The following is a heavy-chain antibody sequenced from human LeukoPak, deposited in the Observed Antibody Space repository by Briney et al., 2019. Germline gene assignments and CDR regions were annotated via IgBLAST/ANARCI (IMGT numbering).Heavy chain of an antibody. Sequence: SETLSLTCAVSGYSISSGYCWGWIRQPPGKGLEWIGSIYHSGSTYNNPSLKSRVTISVDTSKNQFSLKLSSVTAADTAVYYCASASYGSGSYYRRGFDPWGQGTLVTVSS. CDR2: IYHSGST. CDR3: ASASYGSGSYYRRGFDP. J-gene: IGHJ5*02. D-gene: IGHD3-10*01. V-gene: IGHV4-38-2*01. CDR1: GYSISSGYC.